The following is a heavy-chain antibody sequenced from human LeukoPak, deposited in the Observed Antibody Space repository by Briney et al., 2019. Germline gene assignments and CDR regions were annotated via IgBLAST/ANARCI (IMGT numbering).Heavy chain of an antibody. CDR1: GFTFNNAW. D-gene: IGHD5-18*01. Sequence: GGSLRLSCAGSGFTFNNAWMSRVRQAPGKGLEWVGRIKSNTDGGTTDFAAPVKGRFSISRDDSKNTLFLQMNSLKTDDAAVYYCTVDWVGYSSVPIDYWGQGTLVTVSS. V-gene: IGHV3-15*01. CDR3: TVDWVGYSSVPIDY. J-gene: IGHJ4*02. CDR2: IKSNTDGGTT.